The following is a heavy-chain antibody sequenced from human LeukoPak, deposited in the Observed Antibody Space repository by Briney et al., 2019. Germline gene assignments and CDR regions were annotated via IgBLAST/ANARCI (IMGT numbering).Heavy chain of an antibody. D-gene: IGHD3-3*01. J-gene: IGHJ1*01. V-gene: IGHV3-23*01. CDR1: GITFRSYA. Sequence: GGSLRLSCVASGITFRSYALSWVRQGPGKGLEWVSAISASGDNTYYADSVEGRFTISRDNSKNTLYLQMNSLRAEDTAVYYCAEGNFWSAYFQDWGQGTLVTVSS. CDR3: AEGNFWSAYFQD. CDR2: ISASGDNT.